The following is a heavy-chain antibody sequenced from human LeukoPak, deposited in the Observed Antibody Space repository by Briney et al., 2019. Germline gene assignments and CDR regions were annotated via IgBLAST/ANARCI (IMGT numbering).Heavy chain of an antibody. Sequence: SETLSLTCAVYGGSFSGYYWSWIRQPPGKGLEWIGEINHSGSTNYNPYLKSRVTISVDTSKNQFSLKLSSVTAADTAAYYCARLVCGGDCYSDYWGQGTLVTVSS. CDR2: INHSGST. CDR3: ARLVCGGDCYSDY. D-gene: IGHD2-21*02. V-gene: IGHV4-34*01. CDR1: GGSFSGYY. J-gene: IGHJ4*02.